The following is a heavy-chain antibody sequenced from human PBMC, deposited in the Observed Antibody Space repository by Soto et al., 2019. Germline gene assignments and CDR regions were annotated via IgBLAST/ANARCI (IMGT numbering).Heavy chain of an antibody. CDR1: GFTFSSYW. Sequence: EVQLVESGGGLVQPGGSLRLSCAASGFTFSSYWMSWVRQAPGKGLEWVANIKQDGSEKYYVDSVKGRFTISRDNAKNSLYLQMNSLRAEDTAVYYCARDTNGYYYGSGSYYPPHAFDIWGQGTMVTVSS. D-gene: IGHD3-10*01. J-gene: IGHJ3*02. CDR3: ARDTNGYYYGSGSYYPPHAFDI. V-gene: IGHV3-7*03. CDR2: IKQDGSEK.